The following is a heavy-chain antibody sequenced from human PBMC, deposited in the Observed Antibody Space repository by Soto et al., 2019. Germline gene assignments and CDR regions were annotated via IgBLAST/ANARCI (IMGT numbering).Heavy chain of an antibody. Sequence: QLQLQESGPGPVKPSETLSLTCSVSGGTMSGSSHFWGWIRQPPGKGLEWIGSIYYTGSAYYNPSLESRVTISVATSKNQFSLKLSAVTATDAGVYYCARHPPSRFEPRRGYYGMDVWGQGTTVTVSS. D-gene: IGHD2-2*01. CDR1: GGTMSGSSHF. J-gene: IGHJ6*02. CDR2: IYYTGSA. CDR3: ARHPPSRFEPRRGYYGMDV. V-gene: IGHV4-39*01.